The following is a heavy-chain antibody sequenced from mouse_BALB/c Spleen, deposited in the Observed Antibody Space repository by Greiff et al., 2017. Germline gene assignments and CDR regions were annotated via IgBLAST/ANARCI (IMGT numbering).Heavy chain of an antibody. J-gene: IGHJ4*01. CDR1: GFSLSTYGIG. CDR2: IWWNDNK. V-gene: IGHV8-11*01. CDR3: ARIADGTTVVATDAMDY. D-gene: IGHD1-1*01. Sequence: QVTLKESGPGILQPSQTLSLTCSFSGFSLSTYGIGVGWIRQPSGKGLEWLAHIWWNDNKYYNTALKSRLTISKDTSNNQVFLKIASVDTADTATYYCARIADGTTVVATDAMDYWGQGTSVTVSS.